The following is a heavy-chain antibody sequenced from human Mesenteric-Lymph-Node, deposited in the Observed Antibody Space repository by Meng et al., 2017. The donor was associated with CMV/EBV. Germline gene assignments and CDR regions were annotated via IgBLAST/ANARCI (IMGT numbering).Heavy chain of an antibody. CDR3: AKQRGLRYYFDY. CDR1: GIIFSTYA. J-gene: IGHJ4*02. D-gene: IGHD5-24*01. V-gene: IGHV3-23*01. Sequence: GESLKISCTASGIIFSTYAVTWVRQAPGKGLEWVSAIVRSGDSIYYADSVKGRFTISRDNSKNTLYLQMISLRAEDTAVYYCAKQRGLRYYFDYWGQGTLVTVSS. CDR2: IVRSGDSI.